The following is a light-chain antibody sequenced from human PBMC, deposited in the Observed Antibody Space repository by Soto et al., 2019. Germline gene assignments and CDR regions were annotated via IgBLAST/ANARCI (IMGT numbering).Light chain of an antibody. CDR1: QSISSR. Sequence: DIQMTQSPATLSASVGDRVTSTCRASQSISSRLAWYQQKPGKAPNALIYDASNLESGVPSRFSGGGSGTEFTLTINSLQPDDFATYYCQQYNLYPYTFGQGTRLEIK. V-gene: IGKV1-5*01. CDR2: DAS. J-gene: IGKJ5*01. CDR3: QQYNLYPYT.